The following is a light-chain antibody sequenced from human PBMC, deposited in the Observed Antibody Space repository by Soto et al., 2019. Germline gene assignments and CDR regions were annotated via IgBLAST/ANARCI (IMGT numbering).Light chain of an antibody. J-gene: IGKJ1*01. CDR1: QSVSSSY. CDR3: QQYGSSPRT. Sequence: EIVLTRSPGTLSLSPGERATLSCRASQSVSSSYLAWYQQKPGQAPRLLIYGASSRATGIPDRFSGSGSGTDFTLTISRLEPEDFAVYYCQQYGSSPRTFGKGTKVDIK. CDR2: GAS. V-gene: IGKV3-20*01.